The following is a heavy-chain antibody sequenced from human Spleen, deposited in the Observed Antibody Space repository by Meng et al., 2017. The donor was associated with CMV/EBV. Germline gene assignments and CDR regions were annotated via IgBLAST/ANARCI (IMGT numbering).Heavy chain of an antibody. D-gene: IGHD6-19*01. CDR3: ARPPVDYSSSFYYYGMDV. CDR2: ISWNSDTI. CDR1: GFTFDDYA. J-gene: IGHJ6*02. Sequence: SLKISCTASGFTFDDYAMHWVRQAPGKGLEWVSGISWNSDTIGYADSVKGRFTVSRDTPKNTLYLQMNSLRAEDTAVYYCARPPVDYSSSFYYYGMDVWGQGTTVTVSS. V-gene: IGHV3-9*01.